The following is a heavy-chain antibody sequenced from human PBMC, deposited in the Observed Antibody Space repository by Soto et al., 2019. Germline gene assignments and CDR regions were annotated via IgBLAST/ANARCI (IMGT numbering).Heavy chain of an antibody. Sequence: SETLSLTCTVSGGSISSYYWSWIRQPPGKGLEWIGYIYYSGSTNYNPSLKSRVTISVDTSKNQFSLKLSSVTAADTAVYYCAGSFCSSTSCYDSWGQGTLVTVS. J-gene: IGHJ4*02. CDR1: GGSISSYY. CDR3: AGSFCSSTSCYDS. V-gene: IGHV4-59*08. CDR2: IYYSGST. D-gene: IGHD2-2*01.